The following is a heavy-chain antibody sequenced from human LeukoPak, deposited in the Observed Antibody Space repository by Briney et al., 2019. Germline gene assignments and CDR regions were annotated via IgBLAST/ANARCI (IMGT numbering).Heavy chain of an antibody. CDR1: GFTFSNYN. J-gene: IGHJ4*02. CDR3: ARVPLYDRSGYYFDY. V-gene: IGHV3-48*02. D-gene: IGHD3-22*01. CDR2: ISTSGRAI. Sequence: GGSLRLSCAASGFTFSNYNINWVRQAPGKGLEWVSYISTSGRAIFYADSVKGRFTISRDNAENSLFLQMNSLRDEDTAVYYCARVPLYDRSGYYFDYWGLGTLVTVSS.